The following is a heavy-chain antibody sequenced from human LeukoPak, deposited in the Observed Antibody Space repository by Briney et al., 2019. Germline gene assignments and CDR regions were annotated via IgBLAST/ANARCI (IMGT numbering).Heavy chain of an antibody. Sequence: PSETLSLTCTVSGGSISSSSYYWGWIRQPPGKGLEWIGSIYYSGSTYYNPSLKSRVTISVDTSKNQFSLKLSSVTAADTAVYYCARGTAMVTTFDYWGQGTLVTVSS. CDR2: IYYSGST. D-gene: IGHD5-18*01. V-gene: IGHV4-39*07. CDR3: ARGTAMVTTFDY. CDR1: GGSISSSSYY. J-gene: IGHJ4*02.